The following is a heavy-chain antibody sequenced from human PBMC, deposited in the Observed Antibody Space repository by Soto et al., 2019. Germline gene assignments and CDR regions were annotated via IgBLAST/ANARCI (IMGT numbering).Heavy chain of an antibody. CDR1: GGSISSSSYY. CDR3: ARMQGGAVAGHRDWYFDL. J-gene: IGHJ2*01. CDR2: IYYSGST. V-gene: IGHV4-39*01. D-gene: IGHD6-19*01. Sequence: SETLSLTCTVSGGSISSSSYYWGWIRQPPGKGLEWIGSIYYSGSTYYNPSLKSRVTISVDTSKNQFSLKLSSVTAADTAVYYCARMQGGAVAGHRDWYFDLWGRGTLVTVSS.